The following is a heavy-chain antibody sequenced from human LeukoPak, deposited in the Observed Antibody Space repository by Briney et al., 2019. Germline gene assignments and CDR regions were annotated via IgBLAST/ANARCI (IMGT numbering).Heavy chain of an antibody. CDR1: GGSISSYY. J-gene: IGHJ5*02. Sequence: PSETLSLTCTVSGGSISSYYWSWIRQPPGKGLEWIGYIYYSGSTNYNPSLKSRVTISVDTSKNQFSLKLSSVTAADTAVYYCARGAAPRRFGELLEVNWFDPWGQGTLVTVSS. CDR3: ARGAAPRRFGELLEVNWFDP. D-gene: IGHD3-10*01. CDR2: IYYSGST. V-gene: IGHV4-59*01.